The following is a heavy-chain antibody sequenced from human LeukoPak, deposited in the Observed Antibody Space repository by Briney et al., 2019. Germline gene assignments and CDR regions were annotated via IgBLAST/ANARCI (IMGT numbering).Heavy chain of an antibody. Sequence: GGSLRLSCAASGFTFSSYAMSWVRQAPGKGLEWVSAISGSGGSTYYADSVKGRFSISRDDSKNTLFLEMSSLRAEDTAIYYCARDQGDSNDYYGMDVWGQGTTVIVSS. CDR1: GFTFSSYA. D-gene: IGHD4-11*01. CDR2: ISGSGGST. CDR3: ARDQGDSNDYYGMDV. J-gene: IGHJ6*02. V-gene: IGHV3-23*01.